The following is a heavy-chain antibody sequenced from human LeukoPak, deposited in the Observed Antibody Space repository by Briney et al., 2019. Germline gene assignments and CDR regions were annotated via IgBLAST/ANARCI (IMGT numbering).Heavy chain of an antibody. V-gene: IGHV4-39*01. D-gene: IGHD3-22*01. Sequence: SETLSLTCSISGDYISNSNYYWGWIRQPPGKGLEWIGNIYYTGRTYYNPSLRSRVSISIDTSKNEFSLKLSSVTAADTAVYYCVRLYYYDASGPPLWGQGTLVTVSS. CDR3: VRLYYYDASGPPL. CDR1: GDYISNSNYY. CDR2: IYYTGRT. J-gene: IGHJ4*02.